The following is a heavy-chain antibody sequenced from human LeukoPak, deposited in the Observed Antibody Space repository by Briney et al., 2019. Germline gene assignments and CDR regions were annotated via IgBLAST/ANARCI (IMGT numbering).Heavy chain of an antibody. CDR1: GFTFSGYG. V-gene: IGHV3-30*02. J-gene: IGHJ4*02. Sequence: GGSLRLSCAASGFTFSGYGMHWVRQAPGKGLEWVAFIRYDGGNKYYADYVKGRFTITRDNSKNTVYMQMNSLRAEDTAVYYCAKSRDILTGYEPDYWGQGTLVTVSS. D-gene: IGHD3-9*01. CDR2: IRYDGGNK. CDR3: AKSRDILTGYEPDY.